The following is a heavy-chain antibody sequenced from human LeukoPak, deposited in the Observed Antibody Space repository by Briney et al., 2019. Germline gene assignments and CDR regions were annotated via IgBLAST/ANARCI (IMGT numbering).Heavy chain of an antibody. CDR3: VRGGIASAFDI. J-gene: IGHJ3*02. V-gene: IGHV3-7*01. D-gene: IGHD6-13*01. Sequence: GGSLRLSCAATGSISTRDWMSWVRQVPGKGLEWVANIKQDGSRQYYLDSVEGRFTISRDNAKNTLYLQMNSLRAEDTAVYYCVRGGIASAFDIWGQGTMVTVSS. CDR2: IKQDGSRQ. CDR1: GSISTRDW.